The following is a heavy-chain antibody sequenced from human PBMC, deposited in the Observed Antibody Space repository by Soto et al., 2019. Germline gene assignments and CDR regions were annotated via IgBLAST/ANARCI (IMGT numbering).Heavy chain of an antibody. V-gene: IGHV4-39*01. CDR1: GGSISSSSYY. Sequence: PSETLSLTCTVSGGSISSSSYYWGWIRQPPGKGLEWIGSIYYSGSTYYNPSLKSRVTISVDTSKNQFSLKLSSVTAADTAVYYCARLGCSSTSCYGVANWFDPWGQGTLVTVSS. CDR2: IYYSGST. J-gene: IGHJ5*02. D-gene: IGHD2-2*01. CDR3: ARLGCSSTSCYGVANWFDP.